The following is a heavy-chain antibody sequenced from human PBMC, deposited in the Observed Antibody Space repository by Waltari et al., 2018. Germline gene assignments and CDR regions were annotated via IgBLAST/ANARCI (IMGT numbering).Heavy chain of an antibody. CDR3: ARDLLYSSGWYMVGPFDY. CDR1: GGPFSSYA. V-gene: IGHV1-69*13. CDR2: IIPIFGTA. J-gene: IGHJ4*02. D-gene: IGHD6-19*01. Sequence: VQLVQSGAEVKKPGSSVKVSCKASGGPFSSYAISWVRQAPGQGLEWMGGIIPIFGTANYAQKFQGRVTITADESTSTAYMELSSLRSEDTAVYYCARDLLYSSGWYMVGPFDYWGQGTLVTVSS.